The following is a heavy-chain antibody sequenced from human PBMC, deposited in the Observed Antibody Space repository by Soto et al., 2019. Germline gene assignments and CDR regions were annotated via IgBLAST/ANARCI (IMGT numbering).Heavy chain of an antibody. J-gene: IGHJ6*03. CDR1: GDSISSSY. CDR2: IDDTGST. D-gene: IGHD3-3*01. Sequence: QVQLQESGPGLVKPSETLSLTCTVSGDSISSSYWNWIRQAPGKGLEWMGYIDDTGSTNYNPSLTSRVTLSVDPSNNQYSLKLSSVTAADTAVYYCARGVLEWLLRDSYYYYMDVWGKGTTVTVSS. CDR3: ARGVLEWLLRDSYYYYMDV. V-gene: IGHV4-59*01.